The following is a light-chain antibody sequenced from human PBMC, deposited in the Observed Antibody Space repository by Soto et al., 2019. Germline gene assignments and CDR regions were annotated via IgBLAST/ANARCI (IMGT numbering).Light chain of an antibody. CDR1: SGHSNYA. V-gene: IGLV4-69*01. CDR3: QTWDTGIRV. CDR2: VNSDGSH. Sequence: QLVLTQSPSASASLGASVKLTCTLSSGHSNYAIAWHQQQPEKGPRYLMKVNSDGSHTKGDGIPDRFSGSRSGAERYLTISSLQSEDEADYYCQTWDTGIRVFGGGTKLTVI. J-gene: IGLJ2*01.